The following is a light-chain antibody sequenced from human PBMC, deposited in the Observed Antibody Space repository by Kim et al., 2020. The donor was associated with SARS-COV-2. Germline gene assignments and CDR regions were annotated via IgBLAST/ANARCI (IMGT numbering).Light chain of an antibody. Sequence: DIQMTQSPSTLSASVGDRVTITCRASQGINSLLCWYQQKPGKAPKLLIYKASSLESGVPSRFSGSGSGTDFTLTISSLQPDDFATYCRHHYDRPPFTFGPGTQLDIK. J-gene: IGKJ3*01. CDR2: KAS. CDR3: HHYDRPPFT. V-gene: IGKV1-5*03. CDR1: QGINSL.